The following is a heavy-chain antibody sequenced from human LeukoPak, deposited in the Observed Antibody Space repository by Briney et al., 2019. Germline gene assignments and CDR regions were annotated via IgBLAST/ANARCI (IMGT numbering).Heavy chain of an antibody. Sequence: GGSLRLSCAASGFTFSSYWMHWVRQAPGKGLMGVSGINTDGSSPMYADSVKGRFTISRDKAKNPPYLQIHDLRGEDTAVYHCYGGNAEHWGQGTLVTVSS. J-gene: IGHJ1*01. CDR1: GFTFSSYW. CDR2: INTDGSSP. V-gene: IGHV3-74*03. CDR3: YGGNAEH. D-gene: IGHD4-23*01.